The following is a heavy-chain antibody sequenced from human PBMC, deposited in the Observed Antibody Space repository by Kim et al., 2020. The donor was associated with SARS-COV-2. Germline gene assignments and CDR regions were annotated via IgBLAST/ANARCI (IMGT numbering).Heavy chain of an antibody. Sequence: LTRRVTISVDTSKNQFSLKLSSVAAADTAVYYCARIVLAAAISYYGMDVWGQGTTVTVSS. CDR3: ARIVLAAAISYYGMDV. D-gene: IGHD2-2*02. J-gene: IGHJ6*02. V-gene: IGHV4-59*01.